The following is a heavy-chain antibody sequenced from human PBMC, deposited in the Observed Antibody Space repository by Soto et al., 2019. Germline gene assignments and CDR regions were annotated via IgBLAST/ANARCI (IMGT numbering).Heavy chain of an antibody. CDR3: ARRRIGDY. CDR2: ISYTGST. J-gene: IGHJ4*02. V-gene: IGHV4-39*01. D-gene: IGHD3-3*01. Sequence: SETLSLTCTVSGGSISSSSYYWGWIRQPPGKGLEWIGSISYTGSTYYNPSLKSRVAMSVGTSKKQFSLKLTSVTAADTAVYYCARRRIGDYWGQGTPVTVS. CDR1: GGSISSSSYY.